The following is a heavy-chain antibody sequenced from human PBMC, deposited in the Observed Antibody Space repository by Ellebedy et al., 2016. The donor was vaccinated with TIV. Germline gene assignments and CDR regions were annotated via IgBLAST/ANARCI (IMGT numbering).Heavy chain of an antibody. Sequence: GESLKISCKGSGYSFTSYWIGWVRQMPGKGLEWMGIIYPGDSDTRYSPSFQGQVTISADKSISPAYLQWSSLKASDTAMYYCARRCNSTSCYAGSSKYYYYYGMDVWGQGTTVTVSS. J-gene: IGHJ6*02. V-gene: IGHV5-51*01. CDR3: ARRCNSTSCYAGSSKYYYYYGMDV. CDR1: GYSFTSYW. CDR2: IYPGDSDT. D-gene: IGHD2-2*01.